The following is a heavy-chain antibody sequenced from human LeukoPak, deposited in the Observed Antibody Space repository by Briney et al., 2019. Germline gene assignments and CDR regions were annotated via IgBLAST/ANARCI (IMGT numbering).Heavy chain of an antibody. V-gene: IGHV3-64*01. CDR2: ISSNGGST. Sequence: GGSLRLSCAASGFTFSSYAMHWVRQAPGKGLEYVSAISSNGGSTYYANPVKGRFTISRDNSKNTLYLQMGSLRAEDMAMYYCARSPDIVVVPAAVWGQGTLVTVSS. D-gene: IGHD2-2*01. J-gene: IGHJ4*02. CDR1: GFTFSSYA. CDR3: ARSPDIVVVPAAV.